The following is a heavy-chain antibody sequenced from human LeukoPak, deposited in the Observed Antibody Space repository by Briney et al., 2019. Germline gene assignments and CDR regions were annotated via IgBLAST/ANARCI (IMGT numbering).Heavy chain of an antibody. D-gene: IGHD2-15*01. CDR1: GGSISSSSYY. Sequence: SETLSLTCTVSGGSISSSSYYWGWIRRPPGKGLEWIGSMYYSVSTYYNPSLKSRVTISVDTSRNQFSLRLSSVTAADTAVYYRARTVGYCSGGSCYYYYYMDVWSKRTTVTISS. V-gene: IGHV4-39*07. CDR2: MYYSVST. J-gene: IGHJ6*03. CDR3: ARTVGYCSGGSCYYYYYMDV.